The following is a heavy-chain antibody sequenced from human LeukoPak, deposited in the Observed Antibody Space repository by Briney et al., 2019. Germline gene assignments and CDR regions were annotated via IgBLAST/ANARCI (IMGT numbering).Heavy chain of an antibody. V-gene: IGHV1-46*01. CDR1: GYTFTSYY. Sequence: ASVKVSCKAAGYTFTSYYMHWVRQAPRQGIEWMGIINPSGGSTSYAQKFQGRVTMTRGTSTRTVYRELSSLRSEDTAVYYCARSSTELVPAAPFDYWGQGTLVTVSS. CDR3: ARSSTELVPAAPFDY. CDR2: INPSGGST. J-gene: IGHJ4*02. D-gene: IGHD2-2*01.